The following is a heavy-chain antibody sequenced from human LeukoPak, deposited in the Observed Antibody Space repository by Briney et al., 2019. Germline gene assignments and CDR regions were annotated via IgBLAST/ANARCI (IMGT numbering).Heavy chain of an antibody. Sequence: ASVKVSCKASGYTFTSYDINWVRQATGQGLEWMGWTNPNSGNTGYAQKFQGRVTMTRNTSISTAYMELSSLRSEDTAVYYCARARKGGATRYYYYYMDVWGKGTTVTVSS. J-gene: IGHJ6*03. CDR1: GYTFTSYD. V-gene: IGHV1-8*01. CDR3: ARARKGGATRYYYYYMDV. D-gene: IGHD1-26*01. CDR2: TNPNSGNT.